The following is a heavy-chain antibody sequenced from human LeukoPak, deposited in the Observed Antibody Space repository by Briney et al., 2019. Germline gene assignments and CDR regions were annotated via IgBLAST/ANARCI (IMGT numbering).Heavy chain of an antibody. CDR3: ARDAAPRYFDL. J-gene: IGHJ2*01. CDR1: GSSFSSFW. D-gene: IGHD2-15*01. V-gene: IGHV3-7*01. Sequence: GGSLKLSCVASGSSFSSFWMSWVRQAPGKGLEWVANIDQEGSQEYYVDSVQGRFIIFRDNAENSLHLQMNSLRAEDTAVYYCARDAAPRYFDLWGRGTLVSVSS. CDR2: IDQEGSQE.